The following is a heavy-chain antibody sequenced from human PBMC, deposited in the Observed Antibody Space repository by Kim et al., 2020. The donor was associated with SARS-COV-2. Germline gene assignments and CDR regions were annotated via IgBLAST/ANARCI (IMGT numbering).Heavy chain of an antibody. CDR1: GFTFSSYG. D-gene: IGHD3-22*01. J-gene: IGHJ4*02. V-gene: IGHV3-21*01. CDR3: ARSIYDSSGYYDY. Sequence: GGSLRLSCAASGFTFSSYGMNWVRQAPGKGLEWVSSISSSSSYIFYADSVKGRFTISRDNAKNSLYLQMNSLRAEDTAVYYCARSIYDSSGYYDYWGQGTPVTVSP. CDR2: ISSSSSYI.